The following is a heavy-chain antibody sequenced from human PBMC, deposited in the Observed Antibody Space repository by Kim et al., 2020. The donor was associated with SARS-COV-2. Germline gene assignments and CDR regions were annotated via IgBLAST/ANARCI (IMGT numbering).Heavy chain of an antibody. J-gene: IGHJ3*02. CDR3: ARGRRDWAFGYFDI. D-gene: IGHD2-21*02. V-gene: IGHV1-2*02. Sequence: ASVKVSCKASGYTFDRYTFADYNMHWFRQAPGQGLEWMGWGNPTSGGTKFAQKFQGRVTMTGDTSISTAYMELSRLKSDDTAVYYCARGRRDWAFGYFDIWGQGTMVTVSS. CDR2: GNPTSGGT. CDR1: GYTFDRYTFADYN.